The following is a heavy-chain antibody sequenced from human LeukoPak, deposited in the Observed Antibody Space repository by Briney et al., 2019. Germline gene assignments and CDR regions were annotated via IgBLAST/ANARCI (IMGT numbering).Heavy chain of an antibody. D-gene: IGHD4-17*01. V-gene: IGHV3-74*01. J-gene: IGHJ4*02. Sequence: GGSLRLSCAASGFTFSSYWVHWVRHAPGKGLVWVSRINSDGSSTSYADSVKGRFTISRDNAKNTLYLQMNSLRAEDTAVYYCARDWYGDSGFDYWGQGTLVTVSS. CDR1: GFTFSSYW. CDR3: ARDWYGDSGFDY. CDR2: INSDGSST.